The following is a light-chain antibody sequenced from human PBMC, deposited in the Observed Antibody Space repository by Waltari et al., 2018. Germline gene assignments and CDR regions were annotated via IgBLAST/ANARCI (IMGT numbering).Light chain of an antibody. CDR2: GKN. CDR1: SRRNYY. V-gene: IGLV3-19*01. J-gene: IGLJ2*01. Sequence: SSELTQDPAVSVALGQTVRITCQGDSRRNYYASWYQQKTGQAPILFIYGKNNRPSGIPDRFSGSSSGNTASLTITGAQAEDEADYYCNSRDSSGNHYVVFGGGTKLTVL. CDR3: NSRDSSGNHYVV.